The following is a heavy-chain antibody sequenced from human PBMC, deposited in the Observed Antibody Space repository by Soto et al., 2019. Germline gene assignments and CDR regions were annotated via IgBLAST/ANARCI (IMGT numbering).Heavy chain of an antibody. CDR3: ARAPSDSDLHLAFDY. CDR2: IYTDSST. J-gene: IGHJ4*02. V-gene: IGHV3-66*01. D-gene: IGHD3-3*01. Sequence: GGSLRLSCAGSGFSVSGSYMNWVRQAPGKGLEWVSVIYTDSSTYYADSVKGRFTISRDKSTLYLQMNSLRAEDTAVYYCARAPSDSDLHLAFDYWGQGTLVTVSS. CDR1: GFSVSGSY.